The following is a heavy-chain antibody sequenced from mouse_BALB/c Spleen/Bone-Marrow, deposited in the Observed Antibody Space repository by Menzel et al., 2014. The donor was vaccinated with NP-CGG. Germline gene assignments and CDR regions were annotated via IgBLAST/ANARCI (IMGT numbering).Heavy chain of an antibody. CDR2: ISNGSSTI. CDR3: ARKGAMITHYYAMDY. V-gene: IGHV5-17*02. D-gene: IGHD2-4*01. Sequence: EVQGVESGGGLVQPGGSRKLSCAASGFTFSSFGMHWVRQAPEKGLEWVVYISNGSSTIYYADTVKGRFTISRDNPKNTLFLQMTSLRSEDTAMYYCARKGAMITHYYAMDYWGQGTSVTVSS. J-gene: IGHJ4*01. CDR1: GFTFSSFG.